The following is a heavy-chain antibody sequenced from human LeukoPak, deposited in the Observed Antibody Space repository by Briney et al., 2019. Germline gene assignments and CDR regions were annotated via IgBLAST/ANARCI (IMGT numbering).Heavy chain of an antibody. V-gene: IGHV3-53*01. CDR2: IYSGGTT. CDR3: ARGGYYEPYAFDI. J-gene: IGHJ3*02. D-gene: IGHD3-22*01. Sequence: GSLRLSCAASGFTVSSNYMSWVRQAPGKGLEWVSVIYSGGTTYYADSVKGRFSISRDNSKNTLYLQMNSLRAEDTAVYYCARGGYYEPYAFDIWGQGTMVTVSS. CDR1: GFTVSSNY.